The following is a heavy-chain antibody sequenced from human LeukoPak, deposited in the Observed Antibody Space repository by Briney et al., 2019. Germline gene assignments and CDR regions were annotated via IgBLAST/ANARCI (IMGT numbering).Heavy chain of an antibody. V-gene: IGHV3-48*03. D-gene: IGHD6-6*01. CDR3: ARAFSAIAARLFDY. CDR2: ISSSGSTI. CDR1: GFTFSSYE. Sequence: GGSLRLSCAASGFTFSSYEMNWVRQAPGKGLEWVSYISSSGSTIYYADSVKDRFTISRDNAKNSLYLQMNSLRAEDTAVYYCARAFSAIAARLFDYWGQGTLVTVSS. J-gene: IGHJ4*02.